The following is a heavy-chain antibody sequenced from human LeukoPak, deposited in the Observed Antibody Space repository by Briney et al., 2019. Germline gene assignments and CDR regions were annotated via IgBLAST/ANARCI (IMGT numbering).Heavy chain of an antibody. J-gene: IGHJ5*02. CDR3: AKDKSYYGSGSYLPNWFDP. CDR2: ISGSGGST. CDR1: GFTFSSYA. V-gene: IGHV3-23*01. D-gene: IGHD3-10*01. Sequence: ESGGSLRLSCAASGFTFSSYAMSWVRQAPGKGLEWVSAISGSGGSTYYADFVKGRFTISRDNSKNTLYLQMNSLRAEDTAVYYCAKDKSYYGSGSYLPNWFDPWGQGTLVTVSS.